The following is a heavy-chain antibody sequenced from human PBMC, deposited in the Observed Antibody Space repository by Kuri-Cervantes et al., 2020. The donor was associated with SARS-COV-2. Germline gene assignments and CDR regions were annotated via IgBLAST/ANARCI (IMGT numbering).Heavy chain of an antibody. CDR2: MNPNSGNT. D-gene: IGHD6-19*01. Sequence: ASVKVSCKASGYTFTGYDINWVRQATGQGLEWMGWMNPNSGNTGYAQKFQGRVTMTRNTSISTAYMELSSLRSEDTAVYYCASGQWLYLHRYFDYWGQGTLVTVSS. CDR3: ASGQWLYLHRYFDY. J-gene: IGHJ4*02. V-gene: IGHV1-8*01. CDR1: GYTFTGYD.